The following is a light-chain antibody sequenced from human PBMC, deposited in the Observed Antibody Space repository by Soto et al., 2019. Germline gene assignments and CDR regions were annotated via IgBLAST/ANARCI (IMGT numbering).Light chain of an antibody. CDR1: QSISRD. CDR3: QQSYNSPTWT. Sequence: DIQMTQSPSSLSASVGDRVTITCRASQSISRDLNWYQQKPGKAPKLLIHTASSLQSGVPSRFSGSGSGTDFTLTISSLQPEDFANYYCQQSYNSPTWTFGKGTKV. V-gene: IGKV1-39*01. CDR2: TAS. J-gene: IGKJ1*01.